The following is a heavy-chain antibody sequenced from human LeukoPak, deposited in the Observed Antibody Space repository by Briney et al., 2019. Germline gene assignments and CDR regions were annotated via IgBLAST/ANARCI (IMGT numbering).Heavy chain of an antibody. D-gene: IGHD3-10*01. Sequence: GGSLRLSCAASGFTFSSYAMSWVRQAPGKGLEWVSAISGSGGSTYYADSVKGRFTISRDNSKNTLYPQMNSLRAEDTAVYYCAKGVVRITMVRGVRNFDYWGQGTLVTVSS. CDR3: AKGVVRITMVRGVRNFDY. CDR2: ISGSGGST. CDR1: GFTFSSYA. V-gene: IGHV3-23*01. J-gene: IGHJ4*02.